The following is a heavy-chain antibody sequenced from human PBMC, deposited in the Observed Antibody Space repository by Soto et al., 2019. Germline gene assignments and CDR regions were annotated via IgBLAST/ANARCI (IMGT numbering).Heavy chain of an antibody. CDR1: GYTFTSYG. D-gene: IGHD3-10*01. Sequence: ASVKLSCTASGYTFTSYGINCVRQATGQGLEWMGWMNPNSGNTGYAQKFQGRVTMTRNTSISTAYMELSSLRSEDTAVYYCSLGLLWVGESGIDPWGQGNLVTVSS. CDR3: SLGLLWVGESGIDP. CDR2: MNPNSGNT. V-gene: IGHV1-8*01. J-gene: IGHJ5*02.